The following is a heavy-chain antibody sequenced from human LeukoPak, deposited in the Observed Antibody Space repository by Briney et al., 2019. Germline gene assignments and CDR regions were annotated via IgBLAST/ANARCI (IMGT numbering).Heavy chain of an antibody. V-gene: IGHV1-18*01. CDR2: ISGYNGNT. Sequence: ASVKVSCKASGYTFTSNGISWVRQAPGQGLEWMGWISGYNGNTDYAQKLQGRVTMTTDTSTSTAYMELRSLRSDDTAVYYCARPNYPGGSGSYGGTNWFDPWGQGTLVTVSS. D-gene: IGHD3-10*01. J-gene: IGHJ5*02. CDR3: ARPNYPGGSGSYGGTNWFDP. CDR1: GYTFTSNG.